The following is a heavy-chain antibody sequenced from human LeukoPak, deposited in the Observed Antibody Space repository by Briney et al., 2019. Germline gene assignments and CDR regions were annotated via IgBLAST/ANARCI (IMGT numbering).Heavy chain of an antibody. CDR2: INGNSGST. Sequence: ASVKVSCKTSGYTFTAYYIQWVRQAPGQGLEWMGWINGNSGSTNYAQKFQGRVTMTRDTSIRTAYMELNNLTSDDTAVYYCARVIRQLLVVWFDPWGQGTLVTVSS. V-gene: IGHV1-2*02. CDR3: ARVIRQLLVVWFDP. CDR1: GYTFTAYY. J-gene: IGHJ5*02. D-gene: IGHD2-8*02.